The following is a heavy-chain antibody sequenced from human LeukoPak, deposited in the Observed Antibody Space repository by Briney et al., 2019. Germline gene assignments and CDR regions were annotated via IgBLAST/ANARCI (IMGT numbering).Heavy chain of an antibody. CDR3: AREGIAALGEH. CDR2: ICGSGGNT. D-gene: IGHD6-13*01. CDR1: GFTFSRYA. V-gene: IGHV3-23*01. Sequence: GGSLRLSCAASGFTFSRYAMSWVRQAPGKGREGVSAICGSGGNTYYADSLKGRFTISRDNSKNTLYLQMNNLRAEDTAVYYCAREGIAALGEHWGQGTLVTVSS. J-gene: IGHJ1*01.